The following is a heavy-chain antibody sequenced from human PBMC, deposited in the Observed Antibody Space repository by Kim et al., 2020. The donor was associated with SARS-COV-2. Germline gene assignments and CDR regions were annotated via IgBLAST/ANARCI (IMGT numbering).Heavy chain of an antibody. V-gene: IGHV1-69*06. D-gene: IGHD2-15*01. CDR3: ARALLGYCSGGSCYSTFYGRDV. Sequence: SVKVSCKASGGTFSSYAISWVRQAPGQGLEWMGGIIPIFGTANYAKKFQGRVTITADKSTSTAYRELSSMRSEDTAVYYCARALLGYCSGGSCYSTFYGRDVWGQGTTVTVSS. J-gene: IGHJ6*02. CDR2: IIPIFGTA. CDR1: GGTFSSYA.